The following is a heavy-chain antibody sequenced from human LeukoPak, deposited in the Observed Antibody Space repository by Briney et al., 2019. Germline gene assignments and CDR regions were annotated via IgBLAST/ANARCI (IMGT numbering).Heavy chain of an antibody. Sequence: SETLSLTCAVYGGSFSGYYWSWIRQPPGKGLEWIGEINHSGSTNYNPSLKSRVTISVDTSKNQFSLKLSSVTAADTAVYYCARIAAANYYFDYWGQGTLVTVSS. D-gene: IGHD6-13*01. CDR3: ARIAAANYYFDY. CDR1: GGSFSGYY. CDR2: INHSGST. V-gene: IGHV4-34*01. J-gene: IGHJ4*02.